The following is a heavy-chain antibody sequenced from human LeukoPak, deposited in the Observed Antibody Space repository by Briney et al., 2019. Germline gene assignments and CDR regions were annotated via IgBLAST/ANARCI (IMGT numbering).Heavy chain of an antibody. CDR2: ISAYNGNT. D-gene: IGHD3-22*01. Sequence: ASVKVSCKASGYTFTSYGISWVRQAPGQGLEWMGWISAYNGNTNYAQNLQARVTMTTDTSTSTAYMELRSLRSDDTAVYYCARDDSSGYLGFDPWGQGTLVTVSS. V-gene: IGHV1-18*01. J-gene: IGHJ5*02. CDR3: ARDDSSGYLGFDP. CDR1: GYTFTSYG.